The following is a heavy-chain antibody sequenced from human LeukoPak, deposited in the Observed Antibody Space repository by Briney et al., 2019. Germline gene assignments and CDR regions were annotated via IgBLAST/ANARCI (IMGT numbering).Heavy chain of an antibody. J-gene: IGHJ4*02. CDR3: ARQVDTTMALPDY. V-gene: IGHV1-18*01. D-gene: IGHD5-18*01. Sequence: ASVKVSCKTSGYTFTSYGVSWARQAPGQRLEWMGWISTYNYNTYFAQKFRGRITLTKDTSTSTVYMELRNLRSDDSAIYYCARQVDTTMALPDYWGQGTLVTVSS. CDR1: GYTFTSYG. CDR2: ISTYNYNT.